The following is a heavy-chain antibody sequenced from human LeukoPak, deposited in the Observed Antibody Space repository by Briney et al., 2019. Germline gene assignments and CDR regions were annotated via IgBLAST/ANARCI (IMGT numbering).Heavy chain of an antibody. CDR1: GFTFSTYA. CDR3: AKDLDT. CDR2: LSSSGRST. V-gene: IGHV3-23*01. J-gene: IGHJ4*02. Sequence: GGSLRLSCAASGFTFSTYAMSWVRQAPGKGLEWVSTLSSSGRSTYYADSVRGRFTISRDNSRNTLYLQMNSLRAEDTAVYYCAKDLDTGGQGTLTTVSS.